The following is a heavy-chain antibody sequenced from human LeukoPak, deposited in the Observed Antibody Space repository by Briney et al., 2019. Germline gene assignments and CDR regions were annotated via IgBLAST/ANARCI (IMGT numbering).Heavy chain of an antibody. CDR1: GFTFSTYG. CDR3: AKDFNRLGYYFDY. V-gene: IGHV3-30*18. J-gene: IGHJ4*02. D-gene: IGHD2-21*01. CDR2: KAYVGGNK. Sequence: PGRSLRLSCAASGFTFSTYGMHWVRQAPGKGLEWVAVKAYVGGNKYYAASVRGRFTISRDNSKNTLYLQMNSVRAEDTAVYFCAKDFNRLGYYFDYWGQGTLVTVSS.